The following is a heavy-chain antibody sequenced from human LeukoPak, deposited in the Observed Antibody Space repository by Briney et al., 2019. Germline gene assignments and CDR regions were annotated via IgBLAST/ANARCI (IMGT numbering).Heavy chain of an antibody. D-gene: IGHD1-14*01. CDR1: GGSISSGDYY. Sequence: PSQTLPLTCTVSGGSISSGDYYWSWIRQPPGKGLEWIGYIYYSGSTYYNPSLKSRVTISVDTSKNQFSLKLSSVTAADTAVYYCARCPAREPTLQHWGQGTLVTVSS. J-gene: IGHJ1*01. CDR2: IYYSGST. CDR3: ARCPAREPTLQH. V-gene: IGHV4-30-4*01.